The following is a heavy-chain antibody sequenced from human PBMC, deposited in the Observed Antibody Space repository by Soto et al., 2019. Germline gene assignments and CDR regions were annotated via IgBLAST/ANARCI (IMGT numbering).Heavy chain of an antibody. Sequence: DVQLLESGGGLVQPGGSLRLSCAASGFTFSSYAMAWVRQAPGTGMAWVSVISGGGGTTYYAESVKGRFTISRDNSKKMLNLQMDSLRAEDTAVYHCAKTLVTMVRGKYYYMDVWGKGTTVSVSS. CDR3: AKTLVTMVRGKYYYMDV. CDR2: ISGGGGTT. D-gene: IGHD3-10*01. CDR1: GFTFSSYA. V-gene: IGHV3-23*01. J-gene: IGHJ6*03.